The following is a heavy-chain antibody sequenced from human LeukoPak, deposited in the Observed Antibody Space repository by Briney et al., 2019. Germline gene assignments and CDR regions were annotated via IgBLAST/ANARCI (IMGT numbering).Heavy chain of an antibody. J-gene: IGHJ4*02. CDR1: GFTFSSYA. Sequence: GRSLRLSCAASGFTFSSYAMHWVRQAPGKGLEWVAVTSSDGNIKYYADSVKGRFTISRDNSKNTLYLQMNSLRGEDTGVYYCARDPVPATARHFDYWGQGTLVTVSS. D-gene: IGHD1-1*01. CDR3: ARDPVPATARHFDY. V-gene: IGHV3-30-3*01. CDR2: TSSDGNIK.